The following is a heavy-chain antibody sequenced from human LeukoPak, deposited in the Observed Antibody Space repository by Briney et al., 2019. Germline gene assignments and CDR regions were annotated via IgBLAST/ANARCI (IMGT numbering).Heavy chain of an antibody. D-gene: IGHD6-19*01. CDR2: INWNGGST. V-gene: IGHV3-20*04. CDR1: GFTFDDYG. J-gene: IGHJ4*02. Sequence: GGSLRLSCAASGFTFDDYGMSWVRHAPGKGLEWVSGINWNGGSTGYADSVKGRFTISRDNSKNTLYLQMNSLRAEDTAVYYCAKSPQWLVGYTFDYWGQGTLVTVSS. CDR3: AKSPQWLVGYTFDY.